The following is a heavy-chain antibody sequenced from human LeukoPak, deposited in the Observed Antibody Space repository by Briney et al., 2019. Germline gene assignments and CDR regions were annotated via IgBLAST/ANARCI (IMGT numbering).Heavy chain of an antibody. Sequence: ASVKVSCKASGYTFTNYGISWVRQAPGQGLEWMGWISAYNGNTNYAQKLQGRVTMTRDTSTSTAYMELRSLRSDDTAVYYCASALTGWANGDYWGQGTLVTVSS. D-gene: IGHD3-9*01. V-gene: IGHV1-18*01. CDR1: GYTFTNYG. CDR3: ASALTGWANGDY. CDR2: ISAYNGNT. J-gene: IGHJ4*02.